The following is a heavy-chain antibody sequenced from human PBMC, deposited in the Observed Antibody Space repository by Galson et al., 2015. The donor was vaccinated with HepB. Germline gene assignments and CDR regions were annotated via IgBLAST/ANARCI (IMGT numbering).Heavy chain of an antibody. CDR1: GGSFSAYS. D-gene: IGHD6-19*01. V-gene: IGHV4-34*01. CDR2: INHSGGT. CDR3: AKKGLTGTFFDY. J-gene: IGHJ4*02. Sequence: SETLSLTCTVYGGSFSAYSWNWIRQPPGKGLEWIGEINHSGGTNYNPSLKSRVTISVDTSKNQFSLKLTSVTAADTAVYYCAKKGLTGTFFDYWGQGTLVTVSS.